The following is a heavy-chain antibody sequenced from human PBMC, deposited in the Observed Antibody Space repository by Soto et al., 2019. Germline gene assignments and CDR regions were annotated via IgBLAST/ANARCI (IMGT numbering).Heavy chain of an antibody. Sequence: GGSLRLSCAASGFTFSNYAMSWVRQAPGKGLEWVSGISGSGGSTDYAGSVKGRLTISRDNLKNMLYLQMNSLRAEDTAVYYCAKVWRIAVAGPDYWGQGTLVTVSS. CDR3: AKVWRIAVAGPDY. CDR2: ISGSGGST. CDR1: GFTFSNYA. J-gene: IGHJ4*02. V-gene: IGHV3-23*01. D-gene: IGHD6-19*01.